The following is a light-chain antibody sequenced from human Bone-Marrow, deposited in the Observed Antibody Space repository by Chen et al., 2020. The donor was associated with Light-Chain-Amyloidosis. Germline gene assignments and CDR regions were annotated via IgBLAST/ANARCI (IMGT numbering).Light chain of an antibody. Sequence: SYVLPQPPSVSAPPGPTARTPCAGDDLPTKYAYWYQQKPGQAPVLVIHRDTERPSGISERFSGSSSGTTATLTISGVQAEDEADYHCQSADSSGTYEVIFGGGTKLTVL. CDR2: RDT. CDR3: QSADSSGTYEVI. J-gene: IGLJ2*01. CDR1: DLPTKY. V-gene: IGLV3-25*03.